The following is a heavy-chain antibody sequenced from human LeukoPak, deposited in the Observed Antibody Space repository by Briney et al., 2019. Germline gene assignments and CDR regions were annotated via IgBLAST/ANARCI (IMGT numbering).Heavy chain of an antibody. CDR3: ARGGYDILTGYGSFDP. Sequence: PSETLSLTCTVSGGSITYYYWNWIRQPPGKGLEWIGCSYYSGTTYYNPSPKSRPTISVDTARNQFSLKLSSVTTADTAMYYCARGGYDILTGYGSFDPWGQGTLVTVSS. J-gene: IGHJ5*02. CDR2: SYYSGTT. CDR1: GGSITYYY. V-gene: IGHV4-59*01. D-gene: IGHD3-9*01.